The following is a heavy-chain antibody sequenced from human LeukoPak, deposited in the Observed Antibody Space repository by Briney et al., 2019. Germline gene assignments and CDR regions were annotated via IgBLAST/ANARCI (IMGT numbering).Heavy chain of an antibody. Sequence: SETLSLTCTVSSGSISSFHWSWIRQPPGKGLEWIGYIYYSGNTNYNPSLESRVTISVDTSKNQFSLKLTSVTAADTAVYYCARSLFTPGYNWFDPWGQGTLVTVSS. D-gene: IGHD7-27*01. CDR1: SGSISSFH. J-gene: IGHJ5*02. CDR3: ARSLFTPGYNWFDP. CDR2: IYYSGNT. V-gene: IGHV4-59*01.